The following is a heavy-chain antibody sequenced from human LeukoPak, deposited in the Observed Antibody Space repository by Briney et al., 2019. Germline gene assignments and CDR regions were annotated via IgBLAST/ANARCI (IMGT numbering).Heavy chain of an antibody. CDR1: GFTFSNYG. J-gene: IGHJ3*02. CDR2: IWYDGSNK. V-gene: IGHV3-33*08. D-gene: IGHD5-12*01. Sequence: PGRSLRLSCAASGFTFSNYGMHWVRQAPGKGLEWVAVIWYDGSNKYYADSVKGRFTISRDNSKNTLYLQMNSLRAEDTAVYYCARDSATIEAADAFDIWGQGTMVTVSS. CDR3: ARDSATIEAADAFDI.